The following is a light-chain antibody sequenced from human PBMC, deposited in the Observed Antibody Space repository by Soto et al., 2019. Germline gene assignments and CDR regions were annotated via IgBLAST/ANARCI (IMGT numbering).Light chain of an antibody. Sequence: DIQMTQSPSTLSASIGDRVTITCRARQSISRWLAWYQQTPGKAPKILIYRASTLESGVPSRFSGSGSGTEFTLTINSLQPDDFATYYCQQYNSSSRTFGQGTKVEIK. CDR3: QQYNSSSRT. J-gene: IGKJ1*01. CDR1: QSISRW. V-gene: IGKV1-5*03. CDR2: RAS.